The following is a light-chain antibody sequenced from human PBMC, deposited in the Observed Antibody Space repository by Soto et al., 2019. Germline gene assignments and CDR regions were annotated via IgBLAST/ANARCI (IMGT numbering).Light chain of an antibody. V-gene: IGKV1-39*01. Sequence: IQLTQSPDSLSASVGDRGAITCRASQTIRTFLNWYQQKSGNAPKVLRYSASSLQSGVPSRFSGSGPGTDFALTINSLQPEDFATYYCQQSYNAPRTFGGGTKVDNK. CDR2: SAS. CDR3: QQSYNAPRT. J-gene: IGKJ4*01. CDR1: QTIRTF.